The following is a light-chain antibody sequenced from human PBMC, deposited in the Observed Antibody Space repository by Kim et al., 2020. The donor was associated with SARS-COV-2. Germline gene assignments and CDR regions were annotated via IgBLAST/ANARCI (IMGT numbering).Light chain of an antibody. J-gene: IGLJ2*01. CDR3: SSFTSSSTII. V-gene: IGLV2-14*03. CDR1: SSVVGDFDY. Sequence: QSALTQPASVSGSPGQWIAISCTGTSSVVGDFDYVSWYQQHPGKAPKLMIYDVTNRPSGVSDRFSGSKSGNTASLTISGLQAEDEADYFCSSFTSSSTIIFGGGTKLTVL. CDR2: DVT.